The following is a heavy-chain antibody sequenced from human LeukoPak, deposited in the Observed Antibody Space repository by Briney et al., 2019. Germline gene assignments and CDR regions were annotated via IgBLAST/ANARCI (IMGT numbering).Heavy chain of an antibody. V-gene: IGHV4-31*03. CDR3: ARVSQGSLDY. CDR1: GGSISSEGYF. Sequence: TLSLTCTVSGGSISSEGYFWRWSRQDPGRGRLWHGYIYYSGSTYYNPSLKSRVTISVDTSKNQFSLKLSSVTAADTAVYYCARVSQGSLDYWGQGTLVTVSS. J-gene: IGHJ4*02. CDR2: IYYSGST.